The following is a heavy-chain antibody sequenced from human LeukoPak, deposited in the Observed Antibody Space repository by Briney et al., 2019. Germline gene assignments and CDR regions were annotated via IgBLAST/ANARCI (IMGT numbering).Heavy chain of an antibody. D-gene: IGHD2-15*01. CDR3: ARCRGHSCCFDN. CDR2: ISPSGATI. V-gene: IGHV3-11*01. CDR1: GFTFSDYY. Sequence: GGSLRLSCAASGFTFSDYYMSWIRQAPGKGLERVSYISPSGATISYADSVKGRFTTSRDNAKSSLYLQMNSLRAEDTAVYYCARCRGHSCCFDNWGQGTQVTVSS. J-gene: IGHJ4*02.